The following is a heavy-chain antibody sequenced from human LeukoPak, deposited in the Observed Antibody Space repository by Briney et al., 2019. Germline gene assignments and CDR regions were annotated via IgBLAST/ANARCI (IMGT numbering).Heavy chain of an antibody. Sequence: PGGSLRLSCAASGFIFSSYAMNWVRQAPGKGLEWISSISSVSTYIYYADSVKGRFTISRDNARNSLYLQLNSLRVEDTAVYFCARDRKVEPLPEYWGQGTLVTVSS. CDR2: ISSVSTYI. CDR3: ARDRKVEPLPEY. CDR1: GFIFSSYA. V-gene: IGHV3-21*01. D-gene: IGHD1-1*01. J-gene: IGHJ4*02.